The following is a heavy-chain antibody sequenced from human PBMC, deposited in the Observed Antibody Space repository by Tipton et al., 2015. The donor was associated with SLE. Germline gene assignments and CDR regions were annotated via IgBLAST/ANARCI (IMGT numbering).Heavy chain of an antibody. V-gene: IGHV4-4*07. CDR3: AREPHGSGSREGGMDV. CDR2: IYTSGST. D-gene: IGHD3-10*01. CDR1: GGPISSYY. J-gene: IGHJ6*02. Sequence: TLSLTCTVSGGPISSYYWSWIRQPAGKGLEWIGRIYTSGSTNYNPSLKSRVTMSVDTSKNQFSLKLSSVTAADTAVYYCAREPHGSGSREGGMDVWGQGTTVTVSS.